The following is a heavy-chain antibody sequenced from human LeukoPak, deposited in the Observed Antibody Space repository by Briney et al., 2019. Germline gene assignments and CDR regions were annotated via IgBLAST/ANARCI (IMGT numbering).Heavy chain of an antibody. J-gene: IGHJ4*02. D-gene: IGHD2-8*01. CDR3: AKDTMVYANHPLFDY. CDR2: IRYDGSNK. V-gene: IGHV3-30*02. Sequence: GGSLRLSCAASGFTFSRYGMHWVRQAPGKGLEWVAFIRYDGSNKYYADSVKGRFTISRDNSTNTPYLQMNSLRAEDTAVYYCAKDTMVYANHPLFDYWGQGTLVTVSS. CDR1: GFTFSRYG.